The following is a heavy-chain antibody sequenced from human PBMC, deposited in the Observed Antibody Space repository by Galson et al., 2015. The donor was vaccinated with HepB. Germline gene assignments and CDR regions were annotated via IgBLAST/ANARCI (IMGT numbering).Heavy chain of an antibody. D-gene: IGHD5-12*01. CDR2: ISGSCSSP. CDR1: GLSFSSYA. CDR3: AKLSGYDVNDY. V-gene: IGHV3-23*01. Sequence: SLRLSCAASGLSFSSYAMTWVRQAPGKGLEWVSAISGSCSSPDYADSVKGRFTISRDNAKSTVYLQMDSLRADDTAVYYCAKLSGYDVNDYWGQGTLVTVSS. J-gene: IGHJ4*02.